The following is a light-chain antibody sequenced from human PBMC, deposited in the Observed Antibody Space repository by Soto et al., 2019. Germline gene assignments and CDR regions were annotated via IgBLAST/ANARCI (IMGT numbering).Light chain of an antibody. CDR1: QSISSY. J-gene: IGKJ5*01. V-gene: IGKV1-39*01. Sequence: EIAMTQSPSSLSAYVVDIVTITCRASQSISSYLNWYQQKPGKAPKLLIYAASSLQSGVPSRFSGSGSGTDFTLTISSLQPEDFATYYCQQSYRTPPITFGQGTRLEIK. CDR2: AAS. CDR3: QQSYRTPPIT.